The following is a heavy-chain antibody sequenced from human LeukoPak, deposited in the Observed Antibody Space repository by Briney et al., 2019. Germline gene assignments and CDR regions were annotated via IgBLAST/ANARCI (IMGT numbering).Heavy chain of an antibody. J-gene: IGHJ4*02. CDR3: AKDHPSSSENFDY. CDR1: GLTLSNYW. Sequence: GGSLRLSCAASGLTLSNYWMHWVRQAPGKGLVWVSRMNSDGSGTSYADSVKGRFTISRDNSKNTVYLQMNTLRAEDTAVYYCAKDHPSSSENFDYWGLGTLVTVSS. D-gene: IGHD6-6*01. V-gene: IGHV3-74*01. CDR2: MNSDGSGT.